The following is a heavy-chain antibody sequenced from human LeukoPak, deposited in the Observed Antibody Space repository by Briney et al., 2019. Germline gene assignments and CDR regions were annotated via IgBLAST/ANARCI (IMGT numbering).Heavy chain of an antibody. D-gene: IGHD2-8*01. CDR3: ARDCTNGLCYADY. Sequence: GGSLRLSCAAFGFTFSSYWMSWVRQAPGKGLEWVAMIKQDGSEKYYVDSVKGRFTISRDNAKNSLYLQMNSLKAEDTAVYYCARDCTNGLCYADYWGQGTLVTVSS. J-gene: IGHJ4*02. V-gene: IGHV3-7*01. CDR1: GFTFSSYW. CDR2: IKQDGSEK.